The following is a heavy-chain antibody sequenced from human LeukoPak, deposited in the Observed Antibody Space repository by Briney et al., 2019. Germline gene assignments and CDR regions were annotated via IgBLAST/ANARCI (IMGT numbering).Heavy chain of an antibody. V-gene: IGHV3-30*04. D-gene: IGHD2-2*01. J-gene: IGHJ6*03. CDR2: ISYDGSNK. Sequence: GGSLRLSCAASGFTFGSYAMHWVRQAPGKGLEWVAVISYDGSNKYYADSVKGRFTIYRDNSKNTLYLQMNSLRAEDTAMYYCARDQMRPYQYYMDVWGRGTTVTVSS. CDR1: GFTFGSYA. CDR3: ARDQMRPYQYYMDV.